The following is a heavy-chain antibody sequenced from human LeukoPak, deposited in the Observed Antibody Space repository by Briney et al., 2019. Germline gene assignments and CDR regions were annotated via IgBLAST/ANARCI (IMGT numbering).Heavy chain of an antibody. CDR3: AELGITMIGGV. J-gene: IGHJ6*04. Sequence: GGSLRLSCAASGFTFSRYALNWVRQAPGKGLEWVSSISAVGRTTYYADSVMGRFTISRDNAKNSLYLQMNSLRAEDTAVYYCAELGITMIGGVWGKGTTVTISS. CDR1: GFTFSRYA. V-gene: IGHV3-23*01. D-gene: IGHD3-10*02. CDR2: ISAVGRTT.